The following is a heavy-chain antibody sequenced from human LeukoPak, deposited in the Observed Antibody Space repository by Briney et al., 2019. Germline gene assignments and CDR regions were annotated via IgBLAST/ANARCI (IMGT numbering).Heavy chain of an antibody. CDR1: GHSINSGYY. V-gene: IGHV4-38-2*01. Sequence: PSETLSLTCAVTGHSINSGYYWGWIRQPPGRGLEWIGSISHSGSIFYNPSLKSRVTISVDTSKNQFSLKLSSVTAADTAVYYCARTLGYCSGGNCYRWFDPWGQGTLVTVSS. J-gene: IGHJ5*02. CDR3: ARTLGYCSGGNCYRWFDP. CDR2: ISHSGSI. D-gene: IGHD2-15*01.